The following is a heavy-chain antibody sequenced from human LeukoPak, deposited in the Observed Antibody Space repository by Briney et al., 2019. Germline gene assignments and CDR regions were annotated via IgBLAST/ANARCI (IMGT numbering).Heavy chain of an antibody. CDR1: GFTFSSHW. J-gene: IGHJ5*02. CDR2: ISYDGSNK. V-gene: IGHV3-30*18. CDR3: AKDSDIVVIMKFDP. D-gene: IGHD2-2*01. Sequence: GGSLRLSCAASGFTFSSHWMPWVRQAPGKGLEWVAVISYDGSNKYYADSVKGRFTISRDNSKNTLYLQMNSLRAEDTAVYYCAKDSDIVVIMKFDPWGQGTLVTVSS.